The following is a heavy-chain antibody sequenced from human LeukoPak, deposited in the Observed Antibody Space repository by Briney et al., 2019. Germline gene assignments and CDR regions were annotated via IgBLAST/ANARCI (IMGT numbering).Heavy chain of an antibody. CDR3: ARQTAMGRSGDY. Sequence: GESLKISCKASGYSFTSYWIGWVRQMPGKGLEWMGIIDPSDSETRYTPSFQGRVTIPVDKSLTTAYLQWNSLKASDTAMYYCARQTAMGRSGDYWGQGTLVTVSS. D-gene: IGHD5-18*01. V-gene: IGHV5-51*01. J-gene: IGHJ4*02. CDR2: IDPSDSET. CDR1: GYSFTSYW.